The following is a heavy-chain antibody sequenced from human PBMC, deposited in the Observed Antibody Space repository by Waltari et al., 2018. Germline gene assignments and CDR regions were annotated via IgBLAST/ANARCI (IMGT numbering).Heavy chain of an antibody. D-gene: IGHD3-3*01. J-gene: IGHJ4*02. V-gene: IGHV1-69-2*01. CDR1: GYTFTDYY. CDR2: VDPEDGET. CDR3: ATIWYGVADTFDY. Sequence: EVQLVQSGAEVKKPGATVKLSCKASGYTFTDYYMHWVQQAPGKGLEWMGRVDPEDGETIYAEKFKGIVSITADTSTDTAYMELSILRSEDTAVYYCATIWYGVADTFDYWGQGTLVTVSS.